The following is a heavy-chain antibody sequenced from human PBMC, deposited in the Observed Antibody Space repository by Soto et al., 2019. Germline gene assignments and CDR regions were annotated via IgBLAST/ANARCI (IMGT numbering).Heavy chain of an antibody. CDR3: AREVPYGYSRFDY. CDR2: VNAGNDNT. J-gene: IGHJ4*02. Sequence: QVHLVQSGAEVKKPGASVKVSCRTSGYTFTNNVIHWVRQAPGQRLEWIGWVNAGNDNTKWSREFQGRLTLTKDTSATTAYMELSSLPPEDTAIYFCAREVPYGYSRFDYWGQGTLVTVSS. V-gene: IGHV1-3*01. D-gene: IGHD5-18*01. CDR1: GYTFTNNV.